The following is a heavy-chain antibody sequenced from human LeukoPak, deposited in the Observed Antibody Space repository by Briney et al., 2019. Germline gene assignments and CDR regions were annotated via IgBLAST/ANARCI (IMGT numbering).Heavy chain of an antibody. V-gene: IGHV4-34*01. Sequence: PSETLSLTCAVYGGSFSGYYWSWIRQPPGKGLEWIGEINHSGSTNYNPSLKSRVTISVDTSKNQFSLKLSSVTAADTAVYYCARPARYSSSRALDYWGQGTLVTVSS. CDR3: ARPARYSSSRALDY. D-gene: IGHD6-6*01. J-gene: IGHJ4*02. CDR1: GGSFSGYY. CDR2: INHSGST.